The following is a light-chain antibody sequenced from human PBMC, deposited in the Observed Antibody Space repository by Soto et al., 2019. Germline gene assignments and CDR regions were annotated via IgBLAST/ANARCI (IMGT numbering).Light chain of an antibody. J-gene: IGKJ1*01. CDR1: QSVSSN. V-gene: IGKV3-15*01. CDR2: GAS. Sequence: EIVMTQSPATLSVSPGERATLSCRASQSVSSNLAWYQQKPGQAPRLLIYGASTRATGIPARFSGSGSGTEFTLTISSVESEDFAVYYWQQYNNGPPWTFGQGTKVEIK. CDR3: QQYNNGPPWT.